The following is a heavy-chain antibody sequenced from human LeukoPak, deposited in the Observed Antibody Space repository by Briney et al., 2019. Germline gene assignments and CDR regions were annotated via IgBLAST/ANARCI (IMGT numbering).Heavy chain of an antibody. V-gene: IGHV3-7*01. CDR3: AKGAFRDQVQGYYYMDV. CDR1: GFTFDDYA. CDR2: IKQDGSEK. J-gene: IGHJ6*03. D-gene: IGHD3-10*01. Sequence: GGSLRLSCAASGFTFDDYAMHWVRQAPGKGLEWVANIKQDGSEKYYVDSVKGRFIISRDNAKNSLYLQMNSLRAEDTAVYYCAKGAFRDQVQGYYYMDVWGKGTTVTVSS.